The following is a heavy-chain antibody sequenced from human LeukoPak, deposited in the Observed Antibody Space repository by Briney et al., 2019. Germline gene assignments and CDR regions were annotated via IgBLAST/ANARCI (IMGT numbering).Heavy chain of an antibody. CDR1: GFTFSSYA. V-gene: IGHV3-30-3*01. CDR3: ATSGGFNSPRHY. Sequence: PGRSLRLSCAASGFTFSSYAMHWVRQAPGKGLEWVAVISYDGSNKYYADSVKGRFTISRDNSKNTLYLQMNSLRAEGTAVYYCATSGGFNSPRHYWGQGTLVTVSS. J-gene: IGHJ4*02. CDR2: ISYDGSNK. D-gene: IGHD3-16*01.